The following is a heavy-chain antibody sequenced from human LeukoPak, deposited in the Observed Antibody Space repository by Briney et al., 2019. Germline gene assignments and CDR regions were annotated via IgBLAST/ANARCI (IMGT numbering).Heavy chain of an antibody. Sequence: GESLKISCKGSGYSFTSYWIGWVRPMPGKGLEWMGIIYPGDSDTRYSPSFQGQVTISADKSISTAYLQWSSLKASDTAMYYCARRAYSGSYYTHLDYWGQGTLVTVSS. CDR3: ARRAYSGSYYTHLDY. CDR1: GYSFTSYW. J-gene: IGHJ4*02. V-gene: IGHV5-51*01. CDR2: IYPGDSDT. D-gene: IGHD1-26*01.